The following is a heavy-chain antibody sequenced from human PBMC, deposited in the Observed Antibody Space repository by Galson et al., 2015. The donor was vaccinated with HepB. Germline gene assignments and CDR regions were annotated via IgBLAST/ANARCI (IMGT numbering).Heavy chain of an antibody. CDR2: IGTAGDT. Sequence: SLRLSCAASGFTFSSYDMHWVRQATGKGLEWVSAIGTAGDTYYPGSVKGRFTISRENAKNSLYLQMNSPRAGDTAVYYCAREGSGYAFDYWGQGTLVTVSS. D-gene: IGHD3-22*01. V-gene: IGHV3-13*01. CDR3: AREGSGYAFDY. CDR1: GFTFSSYD. J-gene: IGHJ4*02.